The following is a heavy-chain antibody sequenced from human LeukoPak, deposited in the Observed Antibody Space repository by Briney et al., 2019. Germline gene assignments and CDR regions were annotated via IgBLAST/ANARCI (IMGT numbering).Heavy chain of an antibody. CDR1: GFIFSDYY. V-gene: IGHV3-11*03. Sequence: GGSLILSCVASGFIFSDYYMSWIRQAPGKGLEWVSYISSSNSNTNYADSVKGRFTISRENAKNSLYLQIDTLRVEDTAVYYCATSPLSGSLGSPTETYYFDYWGHGTLVTVSS. CDR3: ATSPLSGSLGSPTETYYFDY. D-gene: IGHD1-1*01. J-gene: IGHJ4*01. CDR2: ISSSNSNT.